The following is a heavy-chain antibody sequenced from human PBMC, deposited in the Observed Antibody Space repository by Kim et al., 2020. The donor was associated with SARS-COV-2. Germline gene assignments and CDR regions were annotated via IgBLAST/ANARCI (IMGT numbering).Heavy chain of an antibody. CDR2: NT. Sequence: NTAYADSVKGRFTVSRDNAKNTLYLQMNSLRAEDTTVYFCARSPSGPEGYWGQGTLVTVSS. V-gene: IGHV3-74*01. J-gene: IGHJ4*02. CDR3: ARSPSGPEGY.